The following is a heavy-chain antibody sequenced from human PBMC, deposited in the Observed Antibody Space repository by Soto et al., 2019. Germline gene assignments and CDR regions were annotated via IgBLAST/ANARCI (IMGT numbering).Heavy chain of an antibody. J-gene: IGHJ6*03. CDR2: INHSGST. Sequence: PSETLSLTCAVYGGSFSGYYWSWIRQPPGKGLEWIGEINHSGSTNYNPSLKSRVTISVDTSKNQFSLKLSSVTAADTVVYYCARSGPSTWGYYYYYMDVWGKGTTVTVSS. V-gene: IGHV4-34*01. CDR3: ARSGPSTWGYYYYYMDV. CDR1: GGSFSGYY. D-gene: IGHD1-26*01.